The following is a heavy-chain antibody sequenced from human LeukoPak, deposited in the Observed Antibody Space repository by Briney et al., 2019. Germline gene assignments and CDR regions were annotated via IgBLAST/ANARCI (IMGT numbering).Heavy chain of an antibody. J-gene: IGHJ5*02. V-gene: IGHV1-18*01. CDR1: GYTFTSYG. Sequence: GASVKVSCKASGYTFTSYGISWVRQAPGQGLEWMGWISAYNGNTNYAQKLQGRVTMTTDTSTSTAYMELRSLRSDDTAVYYCARIAGKDIVVVVAAKEDWFDPWGQGTLVTVSS. CDR2: ISAYNGNT. D-gene: IGHD2-15*01. CDR3: ARIAGKDIVVVVAAKEDWFDP.